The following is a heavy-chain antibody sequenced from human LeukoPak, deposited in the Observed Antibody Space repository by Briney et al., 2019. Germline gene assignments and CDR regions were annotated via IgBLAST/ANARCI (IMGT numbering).Heavy chain of an antibody. D-gene: IGHD4-23*01. Sequence: SETLSLTCTVSGGSISSYFWTWIRQPPGKGLEWIGCIYSSGSTDYNPSLKSRVTISIDTSKTQFSLRLSSVTAADTAVYYCARARWPDLYYFEYWGRGTLVSVSS. CDR2: IYSSGST. J-gene: IGHJ4*02. V-gene: IGHV4-59*01. CDR1: GGSISSYF. CDR3: ARARWPDLYYFEY.